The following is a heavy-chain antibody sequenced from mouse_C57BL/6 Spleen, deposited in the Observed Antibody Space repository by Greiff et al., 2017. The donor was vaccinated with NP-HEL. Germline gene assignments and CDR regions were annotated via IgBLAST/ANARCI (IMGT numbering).Heavy chain of an antibody. D-gene: IGHD2-10*01. J-gene: IGHJ2*01. CDR1: GFTFSSYA. V-gene: IGHV5-4*01. CDR2: ISDGGSYT. Sequence: VMLVESGGGLVKPGGSLKLSCAASGFTFSSYAMSWVRQTPEKRLEWVATISDGGSYTYYPDNVKGRFTISRDNAKNNLYLQMSHLKSEDTAMYYCARDASYGKSFDYWGQGTTLTVSS. CDR3: ARDASYGKSFDY.